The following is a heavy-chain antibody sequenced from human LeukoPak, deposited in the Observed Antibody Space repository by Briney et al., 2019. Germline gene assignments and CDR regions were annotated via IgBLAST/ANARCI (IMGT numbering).Heavy chain of an antibody. V-gene: IGHV3-23*01. CDR3: AKDHVGDFWSGYYPNWGY. CDR2: ISGSGGST. D-gene: IGHD3-3*01. J-gene: IGHJ4*02. Sequence: GGSLRLSCAASGFTFSSYAMSWVRQAPGKGLEWVSAISGSGGSTYYADSVKGRFTISRDNSKNTLYLQMNSLRAEDTAVYYCAKDHVGDFWSGYYPNWGYWGQGTLVTVSS. CDR1: GFTFSSYA.